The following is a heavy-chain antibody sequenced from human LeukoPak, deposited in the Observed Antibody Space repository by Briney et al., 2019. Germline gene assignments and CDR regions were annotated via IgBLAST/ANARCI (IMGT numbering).Heavy chain of an antibody. J-gene: IGHJ4*02. CDR3: ARAHYDILTGQDFDY. CDR1: GFTFSSYG. V-gene: IGHV3-23*01. D-gene: IGHD3-9*01. CDR2: ISGSGGST. Sequence: QAGGSLRLSCAASGFTFSSYGMSWVRQAPGKGLEWVSAISGSGGSTYYADSVKGRFTISRDNSKNTLYLQMNSLRAEDTAVYYCARAHYDILTGQDFDYWGQGTLVTVSS.